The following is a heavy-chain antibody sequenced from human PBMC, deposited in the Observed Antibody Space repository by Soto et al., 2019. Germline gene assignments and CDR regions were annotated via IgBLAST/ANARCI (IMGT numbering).Heavy chain of an antibody. D-gene: IGHD3-3*01. J-gene: IGHJ6*02. CDR2: ISATGGST. CDR1: GFTFGIYA. Sequence: GGSLRLSCAASGFTFGIYAMTWVRQAPGKGLEWVSTISATGGSTFYADSVKGRFTISRDNSKNTLYLQMNSLRAEDTAVYYCAKVEDFWSGYYKAGMDVWGQGTTVTVSS. CDR3: AKVEDFWSGYYKAGMDV. V-gene: IGHV3-23*01.